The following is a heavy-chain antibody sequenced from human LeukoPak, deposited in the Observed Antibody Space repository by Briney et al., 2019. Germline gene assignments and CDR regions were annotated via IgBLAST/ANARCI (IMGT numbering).Heavy chain of an antibody. Sequence: GGPLRLSCAASGFPFSSYAMSWVRQAPGKGLEWVSAISGSGGSTYYADPVKGRFTISRDNSKNTLYLQMNSLRAEDTAVYYCAKASGWLVDYWGQGTLVTVSS. CDR2: ISGSGGST. V-gene: IGHV3-23*01. CDR1: GFPFSSYA. D-gene: IGHD6-19*01. CDR3: AKASGWLVDY. J-gene: IGHJ4*02.